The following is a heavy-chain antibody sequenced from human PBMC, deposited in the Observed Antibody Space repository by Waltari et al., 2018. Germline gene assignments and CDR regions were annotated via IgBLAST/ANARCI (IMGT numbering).Heavy chain of an antibody. J-gene: IGHJ4*02. Sequence: QVQLVQSGAEVKKPGASVKVSCKASGYTFPSYYMHWVRQAPGQGLEWMGIINPSGGSTSYAQKFQGRVTMTRDTSTSTVYMELSSLRSEDTAVYYCARQSIAARYYGYWGQGTLVTVSS. CDR1: GYTFPSYY. CDR2: INPSGGST. CDR3: ARQSIAARYYGY. V-gene: IGHV1-46*01. D-gene: IGHD6-6*01.